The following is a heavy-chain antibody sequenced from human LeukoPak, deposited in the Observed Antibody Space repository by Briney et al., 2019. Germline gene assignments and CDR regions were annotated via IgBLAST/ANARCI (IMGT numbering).Heavy chain of an antibody. CDR3: ARDLSGVTGYTYGRGIDY. CDR2: IKKDGSEK. J-gene: IGHJ4*02. CDR1: GFTFSSYW. V-gene: IGHV3-7*01. D-gene: IGHD5-18*01. Sequence: GGSPRLSCAASGFTFSSYWMSWVRQAPGKGLEWVANIKKDGSEKYYVDSVKGRFTISRDNAKTSLYLQMNSLRAEHTAVYYCARDLSGVTGYTYGRGIDYWGQGTLVTVSS.